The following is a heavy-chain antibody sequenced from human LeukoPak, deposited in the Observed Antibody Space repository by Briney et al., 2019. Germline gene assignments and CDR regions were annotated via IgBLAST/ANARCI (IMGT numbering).Heavy chain of an antibody. CDR1: GFTFSSYS. V-gene: IGHV3-48*04. D-gene: IGHD2-2*01. Sequence: PGGSLRLSCAASGFTFSSYSMNWVRQAPGKGLEWVSYISSSGSTIYYADSVKGRFTVSRDNAKNSLYLQMNSLGAEDTAVYYCARNSPAANDAFDIWGQGTMVTVSS. J-gene: IGHJ3*02. CDR2: ISSSGSTI. CDR3: ARNSPAANDAFDI.